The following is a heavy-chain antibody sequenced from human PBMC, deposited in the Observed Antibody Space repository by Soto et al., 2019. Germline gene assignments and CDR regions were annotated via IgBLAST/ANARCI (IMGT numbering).Heavy chain of an antibody. Sequence: ESGGGVVQPGRSLRLSCAASGFTFSSYGMHWVRQAPGKGLEWVAVIWYDGSNKYYADSVKGRFTISRDNSKNTLYLQMNSLRAEDTAVYYCARAIVRRETDYDSSGSPLGYWGQGTLVTVSS. CDR2: IWYDGSNK. J-gene: IGHJ4*02. V-gene: IGHV3-33*01. CDR3: ARAIVRRETDYDSSGSPLGY. CDR1: GFTFSSYG. D-gene: IGHD3-22*01.